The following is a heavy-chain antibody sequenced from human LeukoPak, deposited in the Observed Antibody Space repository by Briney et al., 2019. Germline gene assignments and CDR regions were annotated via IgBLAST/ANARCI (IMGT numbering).Heavy chain of an antibody. CDR3: AKGRFLDP. CDR1: GYTLTGYY. V-gene: IGHV1-2*02. Sequence: ASVKVSCKASGYTLTGYYVHWVRQAPGQGLEWMGWINPNNGGTNYAQKFQGRVTMTTDTSISTAYMDLSSLRSDDTAVYYCAKGRFLDPWGQGTLVTVSS. J-gene: IGHJ5*02. CDR2: INPNNGGT. D-gene: IGHD2-15*01.